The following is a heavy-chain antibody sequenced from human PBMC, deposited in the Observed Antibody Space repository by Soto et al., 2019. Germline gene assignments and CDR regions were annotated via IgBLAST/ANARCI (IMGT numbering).Heavy chain of an antibody. Sequence: GGSLRLSCAASGFTFTTYWMSWVRQAPGKGLEWVANIKQDGSEKWYVDSVKGRFTISRDNAKNSLYLQMNSLRAEDTAVYYCAREDSSSWLNWFDPWGQGTLVTVSS. CDR1: GFTFTTYW. CDR2: IKQDGSEK. J-gene: IGHJ5*02. CDR3: AREDSSSWLNWFDP. D-gene: IGHD6-13*01. V-gene: IGHV3-7*01.